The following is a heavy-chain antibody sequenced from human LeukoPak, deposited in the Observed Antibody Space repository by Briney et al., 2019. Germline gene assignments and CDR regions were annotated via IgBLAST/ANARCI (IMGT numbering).Heavy chain of an antibody. CDR2: IKSKTDGGTT. J-gene: IGHJ3*02. V-gene: IGHV3-15*01. Sequence: GGSLRLSCAASGFTFSNAWMSWVRQAPGKGLEWVGRIKSKTDGGTTDYAAPVKGRFTISRDDSKNTLYLQMNSLKTEDTAVYYCTTDLLDIVATGAFDIWGQGTMVTVSS. CDR1: GFTFSNAW. CDR3: TTDLLDIVATGAFDI. D-gene: IGHD5-12*01.